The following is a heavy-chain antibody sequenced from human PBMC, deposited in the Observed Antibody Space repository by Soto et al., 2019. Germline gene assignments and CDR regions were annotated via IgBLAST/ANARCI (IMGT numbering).Heavy chain of an antibody. CDR3: TRGSYCDTSSCVLPKYYCAMDV. CDR2: FCGRDGTI. CDR1: GFTFTNFA. J-gene: IGHJ6*02. Sequence: EVQLLESGGGLVQPAGSLRLSCAASGFTFTNFAMSWVRQAPGKGLEGVSFFCGRDGTILYAASVQGRFAISRDNAKNTLYLKANSLRADDTAVYYCTRGSYCDTSSCVLPKYYCAMDVWGRGTTVTVSS. V-gene: IGHV3-23*01. D-gene: IGHD2-2*01.